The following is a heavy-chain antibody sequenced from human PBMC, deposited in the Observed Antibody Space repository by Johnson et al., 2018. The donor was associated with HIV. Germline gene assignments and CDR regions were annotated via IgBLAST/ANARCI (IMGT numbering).Heavy chain of an antibody. D-gene: IGHD2-15*01. CDR2: IYRGGSP. V-gene: IGHV3-66*01. CDR3: TRSQDIKDIVVVVAAPLAFDI. Sequence: EQLVESGGGLVQPGGPLRLSCAAPGFTVSSIYMSWVRQAPGKGLEWVAIIYRGGSPSYADSAKGRFTISRDNSKNTAYLQMNSLKTEDTAVYYCTRSQDIKDIVVVVAAPLAFDIWGQGTMVTVSS. J-gene: IGHJ3*02. CDR1: GFTVSSIY.